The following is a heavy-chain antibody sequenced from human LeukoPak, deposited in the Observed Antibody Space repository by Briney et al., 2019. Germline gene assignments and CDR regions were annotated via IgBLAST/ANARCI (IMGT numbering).Heavy chain of an antibody. J-gene: IGHJ5*02. V-gene: IGHV6-1*01. CDR1: GDSVSSNSAA. D-gene: IGHD6-19*01. CDR2: TYYRSKWYN. Sequence: SQTLSLTCSISGDSVSSNSAAWNWIRQSPSRGLEWLGRTYYRSKWYNDYAVSVKSRITINPDTSKNQFSLQLNSVTPEDTAVYYCARGGNSSGWYFDWFDPWGQGTLVTVSS. CDR3: ARGGNSSGWYFDWFDP.